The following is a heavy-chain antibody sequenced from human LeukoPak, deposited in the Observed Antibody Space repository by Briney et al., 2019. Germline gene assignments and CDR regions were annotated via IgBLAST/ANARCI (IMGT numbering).Heavy chain of an antibody. CDR2: IYTRGST. V-gene: IGHV4-4*07. D-gene: IGHD2-15*01. Sequence: SETLSLTCTVSGGSINNYYWSWIRQPAGKGLEWIGRIYTRGSTNYNPSLKSRVTMSVDTSKNQFSLKLSSVTAADTAVYYCARGRYCSADICSGGDAFDIWGQGTMVFVSS. CDR3: ARGRYCSADICSGGDAFDI. J-gene: IGHJ3*02. CDR1: GGSINNYY.